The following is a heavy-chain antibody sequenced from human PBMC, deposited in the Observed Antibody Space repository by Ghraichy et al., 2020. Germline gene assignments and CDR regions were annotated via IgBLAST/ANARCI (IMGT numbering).Heavy chain of an antibody. Sequence: GGSLRLSCAASGFTFNTYAMNWVRQAPGKGLQWLSGVSSVGGSTYYADSVKGRFTISRDNSKNTVYLQLNRLRAEDTAVYYCAKDRIEVPSAQDYWGKGTLVIVSS. J-gene: IGHJ4*02. CDR1: GFTFNTYA. V-gene: IGHV3-23*01. CDR3: AKDRIEVPSAQDY. D-gene: IGHD2-2*01. CDR2: VSSVGGST.